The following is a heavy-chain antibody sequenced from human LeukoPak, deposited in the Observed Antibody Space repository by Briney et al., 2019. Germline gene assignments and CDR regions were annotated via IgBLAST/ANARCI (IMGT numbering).Heavy chain of an antibody. V-gene: IGHV3-23*01. D-gene: IGHD3-22*01. Sequence: PGGSLRLSCAASGFAFSSYAMSWVRQAPGKGLEWVSAISGSGDITYYADSVKGRFTISRDNSKNTLYLQMNSLRAEDTAVYYCAKVFVTTYYFDSTGPSGAFDIWGQGTMVTVSS. J-gene: IGHJ3*02. CDR2: ISGSGDIT. CDR1: GFAFSSYA. CDR3: AKVFVTTYYFDSTGPSGAFDI.